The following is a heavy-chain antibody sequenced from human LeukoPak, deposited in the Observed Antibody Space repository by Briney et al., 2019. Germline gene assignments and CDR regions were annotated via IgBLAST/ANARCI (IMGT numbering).Heavy chain of an antibody. Sequence: SVKVSCKASGGTFSSYAISWVRQAPGQGLEWMGRIIPILGIANYAQKFQGRVTITADKSTSTAYMELRSRRFDDTAVYYCARDFAWGSGGAPIDDNWLDPWGQGTLVTVSS. V-gene: IGHV1-69*04. CDR2: IIPILGIA. J-gene: IGHJ5*02. D-gene: IGHD7-27*01. CDR3: ARDFAWGSGGAPIDDNWLDP. CDR1: GGTFSSYA.